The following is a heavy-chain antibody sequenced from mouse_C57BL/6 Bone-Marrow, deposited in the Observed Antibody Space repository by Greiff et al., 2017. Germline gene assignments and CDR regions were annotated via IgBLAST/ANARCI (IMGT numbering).Heavy chain of an antibody. Sequence: VQLQESGAELVKPGASVKMSCKASGYTFTTYPIEWMKQNHGKSLEWIGNFHPYNDDTKYNEKFKGKATLTVEKPSSTVYLELSRLTSDDSAVYYCARGGNYGGYYFDYWGQGTTLTVSS. CDR3: ARGGNYGGYYFDY. V-gene: IGHV1-47*01. J-gene: IGHJ2*01. D-gene: IGHD2-1*01. CDR1: GYTFTTYP. CDR2: FHPYNDDT.